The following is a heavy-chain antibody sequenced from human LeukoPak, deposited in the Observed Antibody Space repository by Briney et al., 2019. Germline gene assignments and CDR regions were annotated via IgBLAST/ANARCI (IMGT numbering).Heavy chain of an antibody. J-gene: IGHJ4*02. CDR3: ARRYYDFWSGYQTTYYFDY. CDR1: GYSFTSYW. D-gene: IGHD3-3*01. CDR2: IYPGDSDT. Sequence: GESLQISCKGSGYSFTSYWIGWVRQMPGKGLEWMGIIYPGDSDTRYSPSFQGQVTISADKSISTAYLQWSSLKASDTAMYYCARRYYDFWSGYQTTYYFDYWGQGTLVTVSS. V-gene: IGHV5-51*01.